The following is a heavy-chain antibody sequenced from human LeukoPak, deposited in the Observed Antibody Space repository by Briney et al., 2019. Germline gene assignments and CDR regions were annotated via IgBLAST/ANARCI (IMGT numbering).Heavy chain of an antibody. J-gene: IGHJ4*02. CDR3: ARGKIGGATWEFDY. CDR2: SYASGST. D-gene: IGHD1-26*01. CDR1: GGSISSGSYC. V-gene: IGHV4-61*02. Sequence: SAETLSLTCTVSGGSISSGSYCWSWIRQPAGKGLEWIGRSYASGSTNYDPSLKSRVTISVDTSKNQFSLKLSPVTAADTAVYYCARGKIGGATWEFDYWGQGNLVTVSS.